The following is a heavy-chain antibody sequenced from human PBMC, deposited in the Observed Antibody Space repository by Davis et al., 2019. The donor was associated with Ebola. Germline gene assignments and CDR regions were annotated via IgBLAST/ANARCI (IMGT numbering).Heavy chain of an antibody. V-gene: IGHV4-59*11. CDR2: IHYSGSA. D-gene: IGHD3-16*01. CDR3: AERGGSV. CDR1: GVSISRHY. J-gene: IGHJ4*02. Sequence: PGGSLRLSCAVSGVSISRHYWSWIRQPPGKGLECIVSIHYSGSATYNPSLKSRVTISVDTSKNQFSLKLNSLSAADTAVYYCAERGGSVWGQGTLVTVSS.